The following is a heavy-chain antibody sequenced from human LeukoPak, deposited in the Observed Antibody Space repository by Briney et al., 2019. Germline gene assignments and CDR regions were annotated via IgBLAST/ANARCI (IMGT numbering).Heavy chain of an antibody. D-gene: IGHD6-13*01. V-gene: IGHV4-34*01. Sequence: SETLSLTCAVYGGSFSGYYWSWIRQPPGKGLEWIGEINHSGSTNYNPSLKSRVTISVDTSKNQFSLKLSSVTAADTAVYYCARLGAAAGPNFDYWGQGTLVTVSS. CDR1: GGSFSGYY. J-gene: IGHJ4*02. CDR3: ARLGAAAGPNFDY. CDR2: INHSGST.